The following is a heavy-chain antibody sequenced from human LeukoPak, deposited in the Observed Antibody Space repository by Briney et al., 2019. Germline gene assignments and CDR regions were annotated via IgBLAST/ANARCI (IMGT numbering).Heavy chain of an antibody. V-gene: IGHV3-23*01. CDR1: GFTFSSYA. Sequence: GGSLRLSGAASGFTFSSYAMTWFAKAPGKGLKWVSSISGSGDSTYYMESVKGRFTISRDNSENTLYLQMNSLRADDTAVYYCAKCRSLSPAAAINYWGQGTLVTVSS. CDR2: ISGSGDST. D-gene: IGHD2-2*01. CDR3: AKCRSLSPAAAINY. J-gene: IGHJ4*02.